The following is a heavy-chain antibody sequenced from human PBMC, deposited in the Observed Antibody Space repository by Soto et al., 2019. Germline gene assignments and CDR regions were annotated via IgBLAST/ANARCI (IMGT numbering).Heavy chain of an antibody. CDR2: ITGSGDST. CDR3: AKFSRDDSQVA. V-gene: IGHV3-23*01. D-gene: IGHD2-15*01. J-gene: IGHJ5*02. CDR1: GFTFSIYA. Sequence: GGSLRLSCAASGFTFSIYALGWVRQAPGKGLEWVSSITGSGDSTYYADSVKGRFTISRDNSKNTVYLQMDSLRAEDSALYYCAKFSRDDSQVAWGQGTLVTVSS.